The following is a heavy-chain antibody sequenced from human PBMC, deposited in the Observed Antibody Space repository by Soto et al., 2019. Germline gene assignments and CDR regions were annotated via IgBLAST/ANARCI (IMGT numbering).Heavy chain of an antibody. CDR3: ARVARFLEWLLYSYYYYGRDV. CDR1: GFTFSSYA. J-gene: IGHJ6*02. CDR2: ISYDGSNK. Sequence: QVQLVESGGGVVQPGRSLRLSCAASGFTFSSYAMHWVRQAPGKGLEWVAVISYDGSNKYYADSVKGRFTISRDNSKNTLYLQMNSLRAEDTAVYYCARVARFLEWLLYSYYYYGRDVWGQGTTVTVSS. D-gene: IGHD3-3*01. V-gene: IGHV3-30-3*01.